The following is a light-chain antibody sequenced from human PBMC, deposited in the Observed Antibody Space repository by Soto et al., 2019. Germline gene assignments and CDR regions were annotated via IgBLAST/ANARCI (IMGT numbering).Light chain of an antibody. CDR3: KQYGSSGT. V-gene: IGKV3-20*01. CDR2: GAS. J-gene: IGKJ1*01. CDR1: QSVSNNY. Sequence: EIVLTHARGTLALSPGARATVPCRASQSVSNNYLAWYQQKPGQATRILIYGASNRATGIPDRFSGIWSRTEFTLTLRRLEPEDFAVDDCKQYGSSGTFGQGTKVEIK.